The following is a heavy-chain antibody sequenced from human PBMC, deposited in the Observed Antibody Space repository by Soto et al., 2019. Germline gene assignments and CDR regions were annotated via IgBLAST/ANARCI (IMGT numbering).Heavy chain of an antibody. Sequence: PSATLSLTCTVSGGSIDSYYWSWIRQPPGKGLEWIGYIHYSGSTKYNPSLKSRVTILVDTPKNQFSLNVISVTAADTAVYYCAKEGAYSADNFAHGIPLWSFDLWGRGALGTV. D-gene: IGHD1-26*01. CDR2: IHYSGST. CDR1: GGSIDSYY. CDR3: AKEGAYSADNFAHGIPLWSFDL. V-gene: IGHV4-59*01. J-gene: IGHJ4*02.